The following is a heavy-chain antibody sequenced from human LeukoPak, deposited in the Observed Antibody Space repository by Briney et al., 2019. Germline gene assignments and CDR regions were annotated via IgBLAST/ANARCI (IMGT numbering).Heavy chain of an antibody. CDR3: VGWGISGITNH. V-gene: IGHV3-7*01. CDR2: TKQDGSEK. CDR1: GFIFSNYA. Sequence: GGSLRLSCAASGFIFSNYAMSWVRQAPGKGLEWVAQTKQDGSEKYYVDSVKGRFTTSRDKNSLFLQMNSVRAEGTAVYYCVGWGISGITNHWGQGTLVTVSS. J-gene: IGHJ4*02. D-gene: IGHD1-7*01.